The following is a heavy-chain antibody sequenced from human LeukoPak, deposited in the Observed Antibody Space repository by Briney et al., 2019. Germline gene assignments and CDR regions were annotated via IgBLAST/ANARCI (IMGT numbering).Heavy chain of an antibody. Sequence: PSETLSLTCAVSAYSIRNAYFWGWIRQPPGKGLEWIGSVYHSGITYYNPSLKSRISISVDTSKNQFSMKLSSVTAADTATYYCAGWPGELLSLFAFWGQGTLVTVYS. CDR3: AGWPGELLSLFAF. CDR2: VYHSGIT. V-gene: IGHV4-38-2*01. J-gene: IGHJ4*02. D-gene: IGHD3-10*01. CDR1: AYSIRNAYF.